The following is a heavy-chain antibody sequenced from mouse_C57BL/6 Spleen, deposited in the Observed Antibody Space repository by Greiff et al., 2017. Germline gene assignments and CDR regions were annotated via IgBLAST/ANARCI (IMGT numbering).Heavy chain of an antibody. CDR1: GYTFTSYW. J-gene: IGHJ2*01. D-gene: IGHD2-3*01. Sequence: VQLQQPGAELVKPGASVKMSCKASGYTFTSYWITWVKQRPGQGLEWIGDIYPGSGSTNYNEKFKSKATLTVDTSSSTAYMQLSSLTSEDSAVYYCATNGYYAYYFDYWGQGTTLTVSS. CDR3: ATNGYYAYYFDY. CDR2: IYPGSGST. V-gene: IGHV1-55*01.